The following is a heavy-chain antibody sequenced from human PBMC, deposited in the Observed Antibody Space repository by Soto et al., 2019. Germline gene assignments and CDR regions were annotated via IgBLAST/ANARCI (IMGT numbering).Heavy chain of an antibody. CDR2: ISYDGSNK. CDR3: AMERYHSSGYSGYFDY. J-gene: IGHJ4*02. V-gene: IGHV3-30-3*01. Sequence: GGSLGLSCAASGFTFSSYAMHWVRQAPGKGLEWVAVISYDGSNKYYADSVKGRFTIPRDNSKNTLYLQMNSLRAEDTAVYYCAMERYHSSGYSGYFDYWGQGTLVTVSA. CDR1: GFTFSSYA. D-gene: IGHD3-22*01.